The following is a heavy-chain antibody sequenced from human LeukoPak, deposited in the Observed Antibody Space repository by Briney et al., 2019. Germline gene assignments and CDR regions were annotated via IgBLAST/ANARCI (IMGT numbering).Heavy chain of an antibody. J-gene: IGHJ6*02. Sequence: GGSLRLSCAASGFTFSSYWMSWVRQAPGKGLEWVANIKQDGSEKYYVDSVKGRFTISRDNAKNSLYLQMNSLRAEDTAVYYCARVGPYYYGSGSYYNSYYYYGMDVWGQGTTVTVSS. D-gene: IGHD3-10*01. CDR3: ARVGPYYYGSGSYYNSYYYYGMDV. CDR2: IKQDGSEK. V-gene: IGHV3-7*03. CDR1: GFTFSSYW.